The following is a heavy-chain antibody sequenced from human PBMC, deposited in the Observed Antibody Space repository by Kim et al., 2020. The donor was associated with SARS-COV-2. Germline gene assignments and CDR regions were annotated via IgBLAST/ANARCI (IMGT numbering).Heavy chain of an antibody. CDR1: GFSFSSFG. J-gene: IGHJ4*02. Sequence: ASLKVSCKASGFSFSSFGVSWVRQAPGLGPEWMGWIGADNGNTKYGKKLQGRITMTTDTSTNTAYLELGSLTSDYTAVYYCARGHSGRMSFDYWGQGTLVTVSS. D-gene: IGHD3-10*01. V-gene: IGHV1-18*01. CDR2: IGADNGNT. CDR3: ARGHSGRMSFDY.